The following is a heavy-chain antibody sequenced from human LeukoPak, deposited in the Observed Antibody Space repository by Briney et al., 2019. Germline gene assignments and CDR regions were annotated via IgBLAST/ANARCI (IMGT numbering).Heavy chain of an antibody. CDR3: ARASAGLGFDP. CDR2: IYYSGST. V-gene: IGHV4-39*07. J-gene: IGHJ5*02. Sequence: PSETLSLTCTVSGGSISSSSYYWGWIRQPPGKGLEWIGSIYYSGSTYYNPSLKSRVTISVDTSKNQFSLKLSSVTAADTAVYHCARASAGLGFDPWGQGTLVTVSS. D-gene: IGHD1-14*01. CDR1: GGSISSSSYY.